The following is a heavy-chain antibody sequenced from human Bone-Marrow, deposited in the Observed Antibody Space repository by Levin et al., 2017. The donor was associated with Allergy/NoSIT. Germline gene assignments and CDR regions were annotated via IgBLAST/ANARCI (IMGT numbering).Heavy chain of an antibody. D-gene: IGHD3-9*01. CDR2: ISSSSSYI. J-gene: IGHJ4*02. Sequence: PGGSLRLSCAASGFTFTTYSLNWVRQAPGKGLEWVSSISSSSSYIYYADSLKGRFTVSRDNAKNSLYLEMNSLRAEDTAVYYCARDHYDVLTGYSFGYIDYWGQGTLVTVSS. CDR3: ARDHYDVLTGYSFGYIDY. CDR1: GFTFTTYS. V-gene: IGHV3-21*01.